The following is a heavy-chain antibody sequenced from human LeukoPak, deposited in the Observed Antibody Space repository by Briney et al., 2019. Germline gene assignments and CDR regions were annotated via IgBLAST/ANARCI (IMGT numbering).Heavy chain of an antibody. V-gene: IGHV4-59*08. CDR2: IYYSGST. J-gene: IGHJ4*02. CDR1: GGSISSYY. D-gene: IGHD2-2*01. CDR3: ARLGIGVVPSAMLGDYYFDY. Sequence: SETLSLTCTVSGGSISSYYGSWIRQPPGKGLEWIGYIYYSGSTNYNPSLKSRVTISVDTSKNQFSLKLTSVTAADTAVYYCARLGIGVVPSAMLGDYYFDYWGQGTLVTVSS.